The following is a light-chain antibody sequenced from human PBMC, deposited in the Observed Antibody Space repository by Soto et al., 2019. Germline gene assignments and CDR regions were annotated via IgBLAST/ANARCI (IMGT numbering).Light chain of an antibody. CDR1: QSISTY. J-gene: IGKJ3*01. CDR3: QQTYSPPFT. CDR2: EGS. Sequence: DIQMTQSPSSLSASVGYRVTITCRASQSISTYLNWYRQRSGKAPELLIYEGSTLQRGVPSRFSGRGAGTDFTLTIIGLQPEDFATYFCQQTYSPPFTFGPGTKVDIK. V-gene: IGKV1-39*01.